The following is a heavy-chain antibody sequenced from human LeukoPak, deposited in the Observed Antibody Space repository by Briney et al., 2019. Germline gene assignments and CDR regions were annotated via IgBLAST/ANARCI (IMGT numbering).Heavy chain of an antibody. CDR1: GGSISSSSYH. Sequence: SETLSLTCTVSGGSISSSSYHWGWIRQPPGKGLEWIGSVHYSGSTYYNPSLKSRVTVSIDTSKNQFSLKLTPVTAADTAVYYCARQLADGSGRYYYYYMGVWGKGTTVTVSS. V-gene: IGHV4-39*01. D-gene: IGHD3-10*01. CDR2: VHYSGST. CDR3: ARQLADGSGRYYYYYMGV. J-gene: IGHJ6*03.